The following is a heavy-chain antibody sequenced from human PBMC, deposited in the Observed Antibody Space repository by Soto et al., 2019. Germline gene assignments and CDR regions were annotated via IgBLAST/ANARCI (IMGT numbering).Heavy chain of an antibody. V-gene: IGHV3-74*03. Sequence: VQLVESGGGLVKSGGSLRLSCATSGFTFSGHWMHWVRRAPGKGLVWVSHIDTDGSTGGTSYADSVKGRFTVSRDDSNDRLYLQMNDLRVEDTAVYYCARGRGTYYADSWGQGTLVTVSS. CDR3: ARGRGTYYADS. CDR1: GFTFSGHW. D-gene: IGHD1-26*01. J-gene: IGHJ4*02. CDR2: IDTDGSTGGT.